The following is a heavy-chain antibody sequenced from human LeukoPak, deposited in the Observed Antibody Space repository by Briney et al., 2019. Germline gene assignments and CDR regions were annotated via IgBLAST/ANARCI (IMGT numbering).Heavy chain of an antibody. CDR1: GCSLSSCY. V-gene: IGHV4-59*01. Sequence: EALSLPCTVSGCSLSSCYWSWIRQPPGKGLEWFAYICYSGCTNYNLSLKSRVTISVDTTQNQFSLKLSSVTAAETAVYFCARVDRGDNGYDAFDVWGQGTMVAVSS. J-gene: IGHJ3*01. D-gene: IGHD5-12*01. CDR2: ICYSGCT. CDR3: ARVDRGDNGYDAFDV.